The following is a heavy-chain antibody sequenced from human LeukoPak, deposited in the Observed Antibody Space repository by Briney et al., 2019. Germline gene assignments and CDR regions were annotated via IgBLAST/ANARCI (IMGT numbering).Heavy chain of an antibody. CDR2: ISGSGGST. CDR1: GFSFSSYT. Sequence: GGSLRLSCAAPGFSFSSYTMSWVRQAPGKGLEWVSGISGSGGSTYYADSVKGRFTISRDNSKNTLYLQMNSLRAEDTAVYYCAKVRERGILMVVAARGYYFDYWGQGTLVTVSS. CDR3: AKVRERGILMVVAARGYYFDY. J-gene: IGHJ4*02. D-gene: IGHD2-15*01. V-gene: IGHV3-23*01.